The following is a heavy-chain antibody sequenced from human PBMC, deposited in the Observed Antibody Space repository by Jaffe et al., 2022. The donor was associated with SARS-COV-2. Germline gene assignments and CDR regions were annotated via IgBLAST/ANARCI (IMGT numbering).Heavy chain of an antibody. J-gene: IGHJ5*02. Sequence: QVQLQESGPGLVKPSGTLSLTCAVSGGSISSSNWWSWVRQPPGKGLEWIGEIYHSGSTNYNPSLKSRVTISVDKSKNQFSLKLSSVTAADTAVYYCASYLYYYDSSSSEYNWFDPWGQGTLVTVSS. CDR3: ASYLYYYDSSSSEYNWFDP. V-gene: IGHV4-4*02. CDR2: IYHSGST. D-gene: IGHD3-22*01. CDR1: GGSISSSNW.